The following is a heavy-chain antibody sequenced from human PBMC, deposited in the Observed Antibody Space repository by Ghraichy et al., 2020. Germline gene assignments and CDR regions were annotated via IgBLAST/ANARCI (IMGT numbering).Heavy chain of an antibody. J-gene: IGHJ3*02. CDR3: ARQGGIAAAGTLIDAFDI. CDR1: GGSISSYY. Sequence: SETLSLTCTVSGGSISSYYWSWIRQPPGKGLEWIGYIYYSGSTNYNPSLKSRATISVDTSKNQFSLKLSSVTAADTAVYYCARQGGIAAAGTLIDAFDIWGQGTMVTVSS. D-gene: IGHD6-13*01. CDR2: IYYSGST. V-gene: IGHV4-59*08.